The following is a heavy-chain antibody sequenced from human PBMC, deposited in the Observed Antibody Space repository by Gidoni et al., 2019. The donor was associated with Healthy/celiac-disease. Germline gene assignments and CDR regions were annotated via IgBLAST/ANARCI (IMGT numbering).Heavy chain of an antibody. CDR3: ARAWIFPKRGGMDV. D-gene: IGHD2-2*03. Sequence: QVPLQQWGAGLLKPSETLSLTCAVYGGSFSGYYWSWIRQPPGKGLEWIGEINHSGSTNYNPSLKSRVTISVDTSKNQFSLKLSSVTAADTAVYYCARAWIFPKRGGMDVWGQGTTVTVSS. CDR1: GGSFSGYY. V-gene: IGHV4-34*01. CDR2: INHSGST. J-gene: IGHJ6*02.